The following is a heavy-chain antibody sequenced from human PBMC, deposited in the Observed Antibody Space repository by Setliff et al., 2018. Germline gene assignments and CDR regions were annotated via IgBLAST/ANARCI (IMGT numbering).Heavy chain of an antibody. CDR3: AKSSGSSSSTNLEY. CDR2: ITDDGGTT. Sequence: GESLKISCAASGFTFSGAAIHWVRQAPGKGPEWVSAITDDGGTTHYAGSVKGRFTIARDNSNSTLYLQMNSLRVEDTALYYCAKSSGSSSSTNLEYLGPGTLVTVSS. J-gene: IGHJ4*02. CDR1: GFTFSGAA. V-gene: IGHV3-23*01. D-gene: IGHD6-6*01.